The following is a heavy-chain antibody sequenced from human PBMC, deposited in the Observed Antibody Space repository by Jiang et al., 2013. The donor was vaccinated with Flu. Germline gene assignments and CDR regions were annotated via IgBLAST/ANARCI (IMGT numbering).Heavy chain of an antibody. V-gene: IGHV6-1*01. CDR2: TYYRSKWYN. CDR1: GDSVSSNSAA. J-gene: IGHJ6*03. Sequence: QTLSLTCAISGDSVSSNSAAWNWIRQSPSRGLEWLGRTYYRSKWYNDYAVSVKSRITINPDTSKNQFSLQLNYCKAPEDTAVYYCARDITIFGVVMKNYYYYYMDVWGKGTTVTVSS. CDR3: ARDITIFGVVMKNYYYYYMDV. D-gene: IGHD3-3*01.